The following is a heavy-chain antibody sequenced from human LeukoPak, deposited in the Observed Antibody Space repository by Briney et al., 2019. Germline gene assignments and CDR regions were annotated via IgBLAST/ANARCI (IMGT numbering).Heavy chain of an antibody. Sequence: GGSLRLSCAASGFTFSSYWMSWVRQAPGKGLEWVANIKQDGSEKYYVDSVKGRFTISRDNAKNSLYLQMNSLRAEDTAVYYCARRAFDVLLWFGEFDYWGQGTLVTVSS. V-gene: IGHV3-7*01. CDR1: GFTFSSYW. CDR2: IKQDGSEK. D-gene: IGHD3-10*01. J-gene: IGHJ4*02. CDR3: ARRAFDVLLWFGEFDY.